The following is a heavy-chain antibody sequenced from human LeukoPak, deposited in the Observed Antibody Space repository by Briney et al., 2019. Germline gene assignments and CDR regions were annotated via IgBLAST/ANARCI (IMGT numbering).Heavy chain of an antibody. Sequence: PSETLSLTCTVSGGSISSYYWSWIRQPPGKGLEWIGYIYYSGSTNYNPSLKSRVTISVDTSKNQFSLKLSSVTAADTGVYYCARSRWLQFDLFDYWGQGTLVTVSS. J-gene: IGHJ4*02. D-gene: IGHD5-24*01. V-gene: IGHV4-59*01. CDR1: GGSISSYY. CDR2: IYYSGST. CDR3: ARSRWLQFDLFDY.